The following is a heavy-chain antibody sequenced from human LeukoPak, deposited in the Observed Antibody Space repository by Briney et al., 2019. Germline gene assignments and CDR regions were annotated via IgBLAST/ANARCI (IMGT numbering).Heavy chain of an antibody. CDR3: AKDFKGLTIVSAGSFDY. V-gene: IGHV3-23*01. Sequence: PGGSLRLSCEASGFTFSTFAMIWVRQPPGKGLEWVSSIFPSGGEIHYADSVRGRFTISRDNSKSTLSLQMNSLRAEDTAIYYCAKDFKGLTIVSAGSFDYWGQGTLVTVSS. CDR1: GFTFSTFA. J-gene: IGHJ4*02. CDR2: IFPSGGEI. D-gene: IGHD6-13*01.